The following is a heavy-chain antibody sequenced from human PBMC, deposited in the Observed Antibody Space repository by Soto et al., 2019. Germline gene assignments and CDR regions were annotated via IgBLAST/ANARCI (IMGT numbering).Heavy chain of an antibody. V-gene: IGHV1-18*01. CDR3: ARLVYYYDSSGYGQIYYYYYGMDV. CDR2: ISAYNGNT. Sequence: ASVKVSCKASGYTFTSYGISWVRQAPGQGLEWMGWISAYNGNTNYAQKFQGRVTMTTDTSTSTAYMELRSLRSDDTAVYYCARLVYYYDSSGYGQIYYYYYGMDVWGQGTTVTVSS. CDR1: GYTFTSYG. D-gene: IGHD3-22*01. J-gene: IGHJ6*02.